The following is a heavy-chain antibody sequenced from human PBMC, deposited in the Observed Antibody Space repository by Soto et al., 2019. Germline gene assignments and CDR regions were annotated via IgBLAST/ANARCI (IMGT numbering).Heavy chain of an antibody. V-gene: IGHV3-21*01. CDR2: ISSSSSYI. CDR1: GFTFSSYS. J-gene: IGHJ4*02. CDR3: ARGDVRNVLRYFDRAPNIDY. Sequence: PGGSLRLSCAASGFTFSSYSMNWVRQAPGKGLEWVSSISSSSSYIYYADSVKGRFTISRDNAKNSLYLQMNSLRAEDTAVYYCARGDVRNVLRYFDRAPNIDYWGQGTLVTVSS. D-gene: IGHD3-9*01.